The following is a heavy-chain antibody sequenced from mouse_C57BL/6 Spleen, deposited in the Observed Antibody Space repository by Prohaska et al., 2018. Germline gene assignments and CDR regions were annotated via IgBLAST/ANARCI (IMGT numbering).Heavy chain of an antibody. CDR3: ARDKDFYSNYEGNAMDY. D-gene: IGHD2-5*01. V-gene: IGHV1-26*01. CDR2: INPNNGGT. Sequence: HGKSLEWIGDINPNNGGTSYNQKFKGKATLTVDKSSSTAYMELRSLTSEDSAVYYCARDKDFYSNYEGNAMDYWGQGTSVTVSS. J-gene: IGHJ4*01.